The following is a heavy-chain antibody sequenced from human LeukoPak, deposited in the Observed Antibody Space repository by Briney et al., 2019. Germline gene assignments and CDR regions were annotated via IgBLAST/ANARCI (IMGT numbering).Heavy chain of an antibody. CDR2: FYASGTT. J-gene: IGHJ6*02. Sequence: PSETLSLTCTVSGGSIVSHYWNWIRQPAGRGLEWIGRFYASGTTNTSPSLKSRVTMSVDTSKNQFSLKLSSVTAADTAVYYCARQGHKLTLVDYYGMDVWGQGTTVTVSS. CDR1: GGSIVSHY. CDR3: ARQGHKLTLVDYYGMDV. D-gene: IGHD3-10*01. V-gene: IGHV4-4*07.